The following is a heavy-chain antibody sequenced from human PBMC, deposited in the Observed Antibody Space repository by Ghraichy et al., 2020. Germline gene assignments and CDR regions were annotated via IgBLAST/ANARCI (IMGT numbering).Heavy chain of an antibody. CDR1: GFTFSSYW. D-gene: IGHD3-9*01. Sequence: GGSLRPSCAASGFTFSSYWMSWVRQAPGKGLEWVANIKQDGSEKYYVDSVKGRFTISRDNAKNSLYLQMNSLRAEDTAVYYCARDRLYYDILTGYYYYMDVWGKGTTVTVSS. J-gene: IGHJ6*03. V-gene: IGHV3-7*01. CDR2: IKQDGSEK. CDR3: ARDRLYYDILTGYYYYMDV.